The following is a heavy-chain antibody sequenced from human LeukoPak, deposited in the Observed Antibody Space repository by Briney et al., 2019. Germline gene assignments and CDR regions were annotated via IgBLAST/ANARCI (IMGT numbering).Heavy chain of an antibody. Sequence: SETLSLTCTVSGGSISSGSYYWSWIRQPAGKGLEWIGRIYTSGSTNYNPSLKSRVTISVDTSKNQFSLKLSSVTAADTAVYYCARGPYSYGRHNNYNWFDPWGQGTLVTVSS. CDR1: GGSISSGSYY. CDR3: ARGPYSYGRHNNYNWFDP. J-gene: IGHJ5*02. V-gene: IGHV4-61*02. D-gene: IGHD5-18*01. CDR2: IYTSGST.